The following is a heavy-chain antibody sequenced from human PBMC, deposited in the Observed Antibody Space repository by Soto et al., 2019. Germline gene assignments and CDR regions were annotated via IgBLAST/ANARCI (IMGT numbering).Heavy chain of an antibody. J-gene: IGHJ4*02. CDR1: GFTFSDAW. CDR3: TKDGYNDYFDY. V-gene: IGHV3-15*07. D-gene: IGHD5-12*01. Sequence: SLRLSCAASGFTFSDAWMNWVRQAPGKGLEWVGRIKRKTDGGRTDYGAPVKGRFTISRDDSKNTLYLQMNSLKTEDTAVYYCTKDGYNDYFDYWGQGTLVTVSS. CDR2: IKRKTDGGRT.